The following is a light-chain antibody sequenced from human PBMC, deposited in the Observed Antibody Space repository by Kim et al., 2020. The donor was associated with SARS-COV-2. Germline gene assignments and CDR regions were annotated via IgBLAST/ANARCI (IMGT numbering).Light chain of an antibody. CDR1: SLRSYY. CDR3: NSRDSNDNVV. V-gene: IGLV3-19*01. Sequence: ALGRKVRITCQGDSLRSYYATWDQQKPGQAPIPVIYGKNNRPSGIPDRFSGSSSGNTASLTITGTQAGDEADYYCNSRDSNDNVVFGGGTQLTVL. J-gene: IGLJ2*01. CDR2: GKN.